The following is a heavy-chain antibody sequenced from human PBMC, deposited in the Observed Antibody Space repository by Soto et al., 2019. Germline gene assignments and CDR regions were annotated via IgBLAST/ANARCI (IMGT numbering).Heavy chain of an antibody. V-gene: IGHV1-58*01. D-gene: IGHD3-9*01. CDR2: TVVGSGNT. J-gene: IGHJ4*02. CDR3: AADYDILTGYYPIFDY. Sequence: GASVKVPFKASGFTFTSSAVQWVRQARGQRLEWIGWTVVGSGNTNYAQKFQERVTITRDMSTSTAYMELSSLRSEDTAVYYCAADYDILTGYYPIFDYWGQGTLVTVSS. CDR1: GFTFTSSA.